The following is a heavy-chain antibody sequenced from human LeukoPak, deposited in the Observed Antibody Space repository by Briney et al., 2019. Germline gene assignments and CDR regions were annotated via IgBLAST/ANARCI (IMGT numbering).Heavy chain of an antibody. CDR3: AKSCLDYGAYYQHDAFHI. V-gene: IGHV3-23*01. CDR2: ISGSGGST. Sequence: GGSLRLSCAASVFTFSSYAMSWVRQAPGKGLEWVSAISGSGGSTYYADSVKGRFTISNDNSKNTLYMQMNSLRAEDTAVYYCAKSCLDYGAYYQHDAFHIWGQGTMVTVSS. D-gene: IGHD4-17*01. CDR1: VFTFSSYA. J-gene: IGHJ3*02.